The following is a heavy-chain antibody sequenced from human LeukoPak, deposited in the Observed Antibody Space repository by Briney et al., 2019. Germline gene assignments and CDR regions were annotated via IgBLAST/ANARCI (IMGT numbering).Heavy chain of an antibody. CDR1: GFTFSSYS. J-gene: IGHJ4*02. CDR2: ISSSSNTI. CDR3: ARNVDYFDY. Sequence: PGGSLRLSCAASGFTFSSYSMNWVRQAPGKGLEWVSYISSSSNTIYYADSVKGRLTISRDDAKNSLYLQMNSLRAEDTAVYYCARNVDYFDYWGQGTLVTVSS. V-gene: IGHV3-48*01.